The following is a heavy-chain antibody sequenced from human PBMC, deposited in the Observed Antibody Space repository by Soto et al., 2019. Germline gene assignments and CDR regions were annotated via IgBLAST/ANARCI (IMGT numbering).Heavy chain of an antibody. CDR1: GSTFRGYY. Sequence: QVQLVQSGAEVKKPGASVKVSCKTAGSTFRGYYVHWVRQAPGQGLEWVGLLNFNGGDTMYAQTFKGRVTRTRDTSISTAYMELYRLTFDDAAVYYCARRLWPGALDVWGQGSMVTVSS. D-gene: IGHD3-16*01. CDR2: LNFNGGDT. CDR3: ARRLWPGALDV. V-gene: IGHV1-2*02. J-gene: IGHJ3*01.